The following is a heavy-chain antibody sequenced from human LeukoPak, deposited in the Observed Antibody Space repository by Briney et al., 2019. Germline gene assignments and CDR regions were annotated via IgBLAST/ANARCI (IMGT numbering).Heavy chain of an antibody. Sequence: SVKVSCKASGYTFTGYYMHWVRQAPGQGLEWMGGIIPIFGTANYAQKFQGRVTITADESTSTAYMELSSLRSEDTAVYYCARVPSYNYDFWSGYSNWFDPWGQGTLVTVSS. J-gene: IGHJ5*02. D-gene: IGHD3-3*01. V-gene: IGHV1-69*13. CDR3: ARVPSYNYDFWSGYSNWFDP. CDR1: GYTFTGYY. CDR2: IIPIFGTA.